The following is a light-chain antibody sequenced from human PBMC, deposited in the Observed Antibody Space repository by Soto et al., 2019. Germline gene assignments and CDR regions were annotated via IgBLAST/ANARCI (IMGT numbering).Light chain of an antibody. CDR1: QRISTN. CDR3: QQYGSSRLT. V-gene: IGKV3-20*01. Sequence: IVLTQSPGTLALPHWKRATLSCRASQRISTNLAWYQHKPGQAPRLLIYGASSRATGIPDRFSGSGSGTDFTLTISRLEPEDFAVYYCQQYGSSRLTFGGGTKVDIK. J-gene: IGKJ4*01. CDR2: GAS.